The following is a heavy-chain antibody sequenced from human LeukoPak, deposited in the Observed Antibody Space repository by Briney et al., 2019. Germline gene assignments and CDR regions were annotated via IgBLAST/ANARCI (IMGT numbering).Heavy chain of an antibody. J-gene: IGHJ3*02. V-gene: IGHV4-34*01. Sequence: SETLSLTCAVYGGSFSGYYWSWIRQPPGKGLEWIGEINHSGSTNYNPSLKSRVTISVDTSKNQFSPKLSSVTAADTAVYYCARIPPRSYCSGGSCYRNAFDIWGQGTMVTVSS. CDR1: GGSFSGYY. D-gene: IGHD2-15*01. CDR2: INHSGST. CDR3: ARIPPRSYCSGGSCYRNAFDI.